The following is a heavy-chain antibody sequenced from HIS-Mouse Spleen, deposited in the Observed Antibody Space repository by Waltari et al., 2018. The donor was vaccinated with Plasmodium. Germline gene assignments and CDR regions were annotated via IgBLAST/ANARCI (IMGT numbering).Heavy chain of an antibody. Sequence: QVQLQQWAAGLLTPSEPLSLTFAVYGGSFSGYSGRWIRQPPGKGLEWIGEINHSGSTNYNPSLKSRVTISVDTSKNQFSLKLSSVTAADTAVYYCARGRVLGTSSGYFDLWGRGTLVTVSS. V-gene: IGHV4-34*01. CDR2: INHSGST. D-gene: IGHD3-10*01. CDR1: GGSFSGYS. J-gene: IGHJ2*01. CDR3: ARGRVLGTSSGYFDL.